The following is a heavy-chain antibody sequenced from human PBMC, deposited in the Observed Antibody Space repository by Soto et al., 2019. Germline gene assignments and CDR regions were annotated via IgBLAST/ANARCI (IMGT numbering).Heavy chain of an antibody. CDR3: ARAGGLAGKVGSYYFDY. Sequence: SETLSLTCAVSGGSISSGGYSWSWIRQPPGKGLEWIGYIYHSGSTYYNPSLKSRVTISVDRSKNQFSLKLSSVTAADTAVYYCARAGGLAGKVGSYYFDYWGQGTLVTVSS. CDR2: IYHSGST. V-gene: IGHV4-30-2*01. CDR1: GGSISSGGYS. J-gene: IGHJ4*02. D-gene: IGHD2-15*01.